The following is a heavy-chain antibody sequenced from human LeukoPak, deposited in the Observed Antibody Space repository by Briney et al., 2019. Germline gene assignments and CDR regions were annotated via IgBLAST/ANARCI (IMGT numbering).Heavy chain of an antibody. D-gene: IGHD3-9*01. CDR3: ARQLTYYDILTGRYYYYGMDV. V-gene: IGHV5-51*01. Sequence: PGESLKISCKGSGYSFTNYWIGWVRQMPGKGLEWMGIIYPGDSDTRYSPSFQGQVTISADKSISTAYLQWSSLKASDTAMYYCARQLTYYDILTGRYYYYGMDVWGQGTTVTVSS. CDR1: GYSFTNYW. J-gene: IGHJ6*02. CDR2: IYPGDSDT.